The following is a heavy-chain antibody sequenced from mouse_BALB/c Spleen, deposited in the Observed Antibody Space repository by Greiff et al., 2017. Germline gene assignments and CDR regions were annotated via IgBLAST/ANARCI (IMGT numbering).Heavy chain of an antibody. V-gene: IGHV1-15*01. CDR3: TRGGYDG. D-gene: IGHD2-14*01. J-gene: IGHJ2*01. Sequence: VQLQQSGAELVRPGASVTLSCKASGYTFTDYEMHWVKQTPVHGLEWIGAIDPETGGTAYNQKFKGKATLTADKSSSTAYMELRSLTSEDSAVYYCTRGGYDGWGQGTTLTVSS. CDR2: IDPETGGT. CDR1: GYTFTDYE.